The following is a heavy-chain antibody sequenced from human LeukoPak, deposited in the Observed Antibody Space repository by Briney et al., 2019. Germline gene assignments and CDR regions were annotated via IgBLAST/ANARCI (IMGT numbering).Heavy chain of an antibody. CDR2: IIPIFGTA. Sequence: GASVKVSCKASGGTFSSYAISWVRQAPGQGPEWMGGIIPIFGTANYAQKLQGRVTITADKSTSTAYMELSSLRSDDTAVYYCARDGHYDYVWGSYRGYYYYYYMDVWGKGTTVTVSS. V-gene: IGHV1-69*06. CDR3: ARDGHYDYVWGSYRGYYYYYYMDV. CDR1: GGTFSSYA. D-gene: IGHD3-16*02. J-gene: IGHJ6*03.